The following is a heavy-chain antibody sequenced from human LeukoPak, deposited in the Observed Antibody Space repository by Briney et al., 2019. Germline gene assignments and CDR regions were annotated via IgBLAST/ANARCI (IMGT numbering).Heavy chain of an antibody. D-gene: IGHD6-19*01. CDR2: ISSSSSYI. Sequence: GGSLRLSCAASGFTFSSYSMNWLRQAPGKGLEWVSSISSSSSYIYYADSVKGRFTISRDNAKNSLYLQMNSLRAEDTAVYYCVRAVAGYFDYWGQGTLVTVSS. CDR3: VRAVAGYFDY. CDR1: GFTFSSYS. V-gene: IGHV3-21*01. J-gene: IGHJ4*02.